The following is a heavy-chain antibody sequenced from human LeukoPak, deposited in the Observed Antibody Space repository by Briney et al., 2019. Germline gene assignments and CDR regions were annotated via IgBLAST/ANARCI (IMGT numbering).Heavy chain of an antibody. V-gene: IGHV3-23*01. CDR3: AKRDSSGGFPYYFDS. CDR1: GFTFTTYT. D-gene: IGHD2-15*01. J-gene: IGHJ4*02. CDR2: ITGRSDDT. Sequence: GGSLRLSCAASGFTFTTYTMAWVRQAPGKGLEWVSAITGRSDDTYYADSVKGRFTISRDNSANTLYLQMNSLRADDTAIYYCAKRDSSGGFPYYFDSWGQGALVTVSS.